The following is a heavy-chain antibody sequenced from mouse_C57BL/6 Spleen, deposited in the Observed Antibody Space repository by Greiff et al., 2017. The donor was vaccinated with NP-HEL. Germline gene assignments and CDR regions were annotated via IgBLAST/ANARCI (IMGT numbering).Heavy chain of an antibody. CDR3: TTYDRNYEAWVAY. D-gene: IGHD2-5*01. V-gene: IGHV14-1*01. CDR1: GFNIKDYY. CDR2: IDPEDGDT. J-gene: IGHJ3*01. Sequence: VQLKESGAELVRPGASVKLSCTASGFNIKDYYMHWVKQRPEQGLEWIGRIDPEDGDTEYAPKFQGKATMTADTSSNTAYLQLSSLTSEDTAVYYCTTYDRNYEAWVAYWGQGTLVTVSA.